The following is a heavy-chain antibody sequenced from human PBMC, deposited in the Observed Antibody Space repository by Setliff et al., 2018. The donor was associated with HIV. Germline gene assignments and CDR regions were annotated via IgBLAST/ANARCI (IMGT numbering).Heavy chain of an antibody. Sequence: SETLSLTCSVSGDSISSGSYFWGWIRQTPGKGLEWIGNIYYTGFAYYNPSLKSRFTISLDTSKTHFFLNLTSVTDADTAVYFCTREGRGDPAMATTRIDYWGQGKLVTVSS. CDR2: IYYTGFA. CDR1: GDSISSGSYF. CDR3: TREGRGDPAMATTRIDY. V-gene: IGHV4-39*02. D-gene: IGHD1-1*01. J-gene: IGHJ4*02.